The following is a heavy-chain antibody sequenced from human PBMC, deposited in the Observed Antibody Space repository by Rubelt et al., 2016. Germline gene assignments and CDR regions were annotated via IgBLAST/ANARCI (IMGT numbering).Heavy chain of an antibody. Sequence: QVQLVESGGGVVQPGRSLRLSCAASGFTFSNYGMHWVRQAPGKGLEWVAVISYDGNNIYYADSVKGRLNISTDNSANTRCLLMNSLRSEDTAVDYGAKGNIVGVNGGFFDYWAQGSLVTVSS. D-gene: IGHD1-26*01. CDR3: AKGNIVGVNGGFFDY. J-gene: IGHJ4*02. CDR1: GFTFSNYG. V-gene: IGHV3-30*18. CDR2: ISYDGNNI.